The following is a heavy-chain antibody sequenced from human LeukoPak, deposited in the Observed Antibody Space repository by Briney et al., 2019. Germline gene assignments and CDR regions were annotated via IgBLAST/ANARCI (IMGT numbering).Heavy chain of an antibody. CDR2: IWYDGSNK. CDR3: ARVVEGYHYYYGMDV. D-gene: IGHD2-15*01. J-gene: IGHJ6*04. Sequence: QAGRSLRLSCAASGFTFSSYGMHWVRQAPGKGLEWVAVIWYDGSNKYYADSVKGRFTISRDNSKNTLYLQMSSLRAEDTAVYYCARVVEGYHYYYGMDVWGKGTTVTVSS. CDR1: GFTFSSYG. V-gene: IGHV3-33*01.